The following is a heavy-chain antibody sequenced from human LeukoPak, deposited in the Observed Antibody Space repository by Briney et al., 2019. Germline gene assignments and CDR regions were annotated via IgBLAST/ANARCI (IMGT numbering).Heavy chain of an antibody. CDR3: AKIPEGGDYPSPYYFDY. CDR2: ISGSGGST. Sequence: PAGGSLRLSCAASGFTFSSYAMSRVRQAPGKGLEWVSAISGSGGSTYYADSVKGRFTISRDNSKNTLYLQMNSLRAEDTAVYYCAKIPEGGDYPSPYYFDYWGQGTLVTVSS. CDR1: GFTFSSYA. J-gene: IGHJ4*02. V-gene: IGHV3-23*01. D-gene: IGHD4-17*01.